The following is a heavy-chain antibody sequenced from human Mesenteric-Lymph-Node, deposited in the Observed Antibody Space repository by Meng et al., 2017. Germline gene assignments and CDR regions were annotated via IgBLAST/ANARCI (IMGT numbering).Heavy chain of an antibody. J-gene: IGHJ6*02. V-gene: IGHV4-61*02. CDR2: IYMSDYDPSSGTT. Sequence: SETLSLTCAVSGGSFSSGNYYWSWIRQPAGKGLEWIGRIYMSDYDPSSGTTYYNPSLGSRVTLSVDMSKNQFSLKLSSVTAADTAVYYCASERWLQWGHYYYGMDVWGQGTTVTVSS. CDR3: ASERWLQWGHYYYGMDV. D-gene: IGHD5-24*01. CDR1: GGSFSSGNYY.